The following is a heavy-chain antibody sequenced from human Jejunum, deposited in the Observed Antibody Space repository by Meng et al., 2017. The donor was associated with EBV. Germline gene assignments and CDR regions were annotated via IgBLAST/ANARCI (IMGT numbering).Heavy chain of an antibody. CDR1: GYTFTDYA. J-gene: IGHJ4*02. V-gene: IGHV7-4-1*02. D-gene: IGHD3-10*01. CDR2: INTANGNP. Sequence: GQLVQSGSDVKKPGASVRLSCKASGYTFTDYAIIWVRQAPGQGLEWMGWINTANGNPTYAQAFTGRFVFSLDTSVNTAFLQISDLKAEDSALYYCARYSGSYSLANWGQGTLVTVSS. CDR3: ARYSGSYSLAN.